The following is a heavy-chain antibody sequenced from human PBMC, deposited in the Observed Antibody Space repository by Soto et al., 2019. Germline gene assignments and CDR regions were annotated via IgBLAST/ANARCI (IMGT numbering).Heavy chain of an antibody. J-gene: IGHJ4*02. D-gene: IGHD3-10*01. CDR3: VRTSHYGSGSWNFDF. Sequence: EVQLVESGGGSVQPGGSLRLSCAASGFTLSDHYMDWVRQAPGRGLEWVGRTRNKANGYSTEYAAAVKGRFIVSSDDSLNSLYLQMNSLKTEDTAVYYCVRTSHYGSGSWNFDFWGQGTLVTVSS. V-gene: IGHV3-72*01. CDR2: TRNKANGYST. CDR1: GFTLSDHY.